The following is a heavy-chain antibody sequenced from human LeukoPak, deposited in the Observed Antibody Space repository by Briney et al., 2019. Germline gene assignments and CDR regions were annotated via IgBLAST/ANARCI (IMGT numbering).Heavy chain of an antibody. V-gene: IGHV4-59*08. Sequence: RSETLSLTCTVSGDSINGFYWSWIRQPPGKGLEWVAYIYYAGRTTYNPSLKSRVTISVDTSKNQFSLKLTSLTAADTAVYYCARQGRFSYFGMDVWGQGTTVTVSS. CDR3: ARQGRFSYFGMDV. CDR1: GDSINGFY. D-gene: IGHD3-3*01. J-gene: IGHJ6*02. CDR2: IYYAGRT.